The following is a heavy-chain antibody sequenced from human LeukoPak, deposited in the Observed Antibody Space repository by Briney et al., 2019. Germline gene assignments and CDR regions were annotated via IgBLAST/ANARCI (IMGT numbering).Heavy chain of an antibody. D-gene: IGHD3-10*01. Sequence: PSETLSLTCSVSGGSISSSSYFWGWIRQPPGKGLEWIGSIYHSGSTYYNPSLKSRVTLSVDTSKNQFSLKLRSVTAADTAIYYCARVRYGSGSLYYYYYYMDVWGKGTTVTISS. V-gene: IGHV4-39*01. CDR3: ARVRYGSGSLYYYYYYMDV. CDR2: IYHSGST. J-gene: IGHJ6*03. CDR1: GGSISSSSYF.